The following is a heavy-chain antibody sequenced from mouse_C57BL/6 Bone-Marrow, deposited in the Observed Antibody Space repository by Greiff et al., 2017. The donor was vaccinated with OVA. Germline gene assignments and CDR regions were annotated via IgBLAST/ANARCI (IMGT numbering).Heavy chain of an antibody. CDR1: GYAFTNYL. CDR2: INPGSGGT. J-gene: IGHJ1*03. CDR3: ARFYYDCDDGSYWYFDV. D-gene: IGHD2-4*01. Sequence: QVQLQQSGAELVRPGTSVKVSCKASGYAFTNYLIEWVKQRPGQGLEWIGVINPGSGGTNYNEKFKGKATLTADKSSSTAYMQLSSLTSEDSAVYFCARFYYDCDDGSYWYFDVWGTGTTVTVSS. V-gene: IGHV1-54*01.